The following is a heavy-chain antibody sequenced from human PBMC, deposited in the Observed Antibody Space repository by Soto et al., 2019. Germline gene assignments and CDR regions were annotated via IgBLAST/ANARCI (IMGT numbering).Heavy chain of an antibody. V-gene: IGHV5-51*01. Sequence: GESLKISCKGSGYSFTSYWIGWVRQMPGKGLEWMGIIYPGDSDTRYSPSFQGQVTVSADKSISTAYLQWSSLKASDTALYYCARHVCGCCCGAYYYRMAFRGQRSTVPAS. D-gene: IGHD2-8*01. CDR1: GYSFTSYW. CDR3: ARHVCGCCCGAYYYRMAF. CDR2: IYPGDSDT. J-gene: IGHJ6*02.